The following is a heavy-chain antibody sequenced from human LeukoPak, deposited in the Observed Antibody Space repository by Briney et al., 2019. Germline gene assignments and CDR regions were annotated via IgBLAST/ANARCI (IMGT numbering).Heavy chain of an antibody. CDR1: GFTFSNYW. CDR3: ARVSHPGSSSWYAGHNWFDP. D-gene: IGHD6-13*01. V-gene: IGHV3-74*01. Sequence: GGSLRLSCAASGFTFSNYWMHWVRQAPGKGLVWVSRINSDGSSTSYADSVKGRFTISRDNAKNTLYLQMNSLRAEDTAVYYCARVSHPGSSSWYAGHNWFDPWGQGTLVTVSS. J-gene: IGHJ5*02. CDR2: INSDGSST.